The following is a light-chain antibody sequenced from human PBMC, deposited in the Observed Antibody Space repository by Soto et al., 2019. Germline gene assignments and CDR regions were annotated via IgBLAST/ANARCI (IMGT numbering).Light chain of an antibody. CDR1: SSDVGSYNY. CDR3: SSYTGSSAYV. CDR2: EVT. J-gene: IGLJ1*01. V-gene: IGLV2-14*01. Sequence: APTQPSPLYWAPGQSVTVSYTGSSSDVGSYNYVSWYQQQSGKAPKLVIHEVTNRPSGVSSRFSGSKSGNTASLTISGLQTEDEADYYCSSYTGSSAYVFGIGTKVTVL.